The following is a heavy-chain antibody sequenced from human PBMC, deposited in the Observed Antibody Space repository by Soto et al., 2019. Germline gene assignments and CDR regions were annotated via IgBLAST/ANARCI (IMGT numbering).Heavy chain of an antibody. J-gene: IGHJ4*02. V-gene: IGHV1-18*04. CDR1: GYAFTSYG. D-gene: IGHD2-15*01. CDR3: VRDERDSCSGGNCFYFDC. Sequence: QVHLVQSGAEVKKPGASVKVSCKASGYAFTSYGMSWVRQAPGQGLEWMGWINTYNSDTNSAPRLQGRITMTTDTSTRTDYMELGSLTSADTAAYYCVRDERDSCSGGNCFYFDCWGQGNLVSVSS. CDR2: INTYNSDT.